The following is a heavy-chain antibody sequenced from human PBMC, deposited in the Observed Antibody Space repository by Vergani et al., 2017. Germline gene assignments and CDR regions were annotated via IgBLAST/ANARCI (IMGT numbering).Heavy chain of an antibody. J-gene: IGHJ4*02. CDR1: GFTFSDSY. D-gene: IGHD3-10*01. CDR3: GRDRGSTAN. CDR2: ISSSGTIV. V-gene: IGHV3-11*04. Sequence: QVQLVESVGGLVKPGGSLRLSCAASGFTFSDSYMSWVRQAPGMGLEWVSYISSSGTIVYYADSVKGRFTISRENAKNSLYLQMNSLRAEDTAVYYCGRDRGSTANWGQGTLVTVSS.